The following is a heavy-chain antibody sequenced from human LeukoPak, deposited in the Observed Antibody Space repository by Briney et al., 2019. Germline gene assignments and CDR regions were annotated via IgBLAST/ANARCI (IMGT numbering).Heavy chain of an antibody. CDR1: GYRFATSW. Sequence: GASLQISCKGSGYRFATSWIAWVRPMPGKGLEWMGIIYPDDSDSRYSPSFEGQVTFSVDKSISTAYLQWSSLKASDTAIYYCARGAYGSGSSYNYYGMDVWGQGTPVTVSS. CDR2: IYPDDSDS. J-gene: IGHJ6*02. CDR3: ARGAYGSGSSYNYYGMDV. V-gene: IGHV5-51*01. D-gene: IGHD3-10*01.